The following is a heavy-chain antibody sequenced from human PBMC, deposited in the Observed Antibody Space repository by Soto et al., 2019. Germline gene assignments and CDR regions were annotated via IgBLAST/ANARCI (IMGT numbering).Heavy chain of an antibody. CDR1: GFTFSSYA. D-gene: IGHD6-13*01. Sequence: GGSLRLSCAASGFTFSSYAMSWVRQAPGKGLEWVSAISGSGGSTYYADSVKGRFTISRDNSKNTLYLQMNSLRAEDTAVYYCAKDWAAGRSGLNWFDPWGQGTLVTVSS. CDR2: ISGSGGST. V-gene: IGHV3-23*01. J-gene: IGHJ5*02. CDR3: AKDWAAGRSGLNWFDP.